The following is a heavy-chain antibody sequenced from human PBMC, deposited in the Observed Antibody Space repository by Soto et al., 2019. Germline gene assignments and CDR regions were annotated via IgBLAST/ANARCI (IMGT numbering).Heavy chain of an antibody. D-gene: IGHD3-10*01. Sequence: SETLSLTWTVSGGSISSSSYYWGWIRQPPGKGLEWIGSIYYSGSTYYNPSLKSRVTISVDTSKNQFSLKLSSVTAADTAVYYCASHYGSGSYYNFWYHYYGMDVWGQGTTVTVSS. CDR1: GGSISSSSYY. CDR2: IYYSGST. J-gene: IGHJ6*02. V-gene: IGHV4-39*01. CDR3: ASHYGSGSYYNFWYHYYGMDV.